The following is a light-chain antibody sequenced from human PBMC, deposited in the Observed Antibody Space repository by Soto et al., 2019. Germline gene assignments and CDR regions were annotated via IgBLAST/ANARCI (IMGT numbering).Light chain of an antibody. J-gene: IGLJ3*02. V-gene: IGLV7-43*01. Sequence: QTVVTQEPSLTVSPGGTVTLTCASNTGAVTSDYFPNWFQQKPGQAPKSLIYDTNNKDSWTPARFSGSLLGGKAALTLSGVQPEDEAEYYCLLYYGGAWVFGGGTKVTVL. CDR2: DTN. CDR1: TGAVTSDYF. CDR3: LLYYGGAWV.